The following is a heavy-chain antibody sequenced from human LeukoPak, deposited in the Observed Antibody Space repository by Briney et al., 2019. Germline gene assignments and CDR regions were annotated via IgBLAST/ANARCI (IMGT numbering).Heavy chain of an antibody. V-gene: IGHV3-21*01. CDR2: ISSSSSYI. J-gene: IGHJ4*02. CDR1: GFTFSSYS. Sequence: GGSLRLSCAASGFTFSSYSMNWVRQAPGKGLEWVSSISSSSSYIYYADSVKGRFTISRDNAKNSLYLQMNSLRAEDTAVYYCARDIAVAGIRGDYWGQGTLVTVSP. D-gene: IGHD6-19*01. CDR3: ARDIAVAGIRGDY.